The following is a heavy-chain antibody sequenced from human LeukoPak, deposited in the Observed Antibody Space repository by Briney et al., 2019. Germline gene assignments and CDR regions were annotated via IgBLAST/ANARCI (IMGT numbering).Heavy chain of an antibody. V-gene: IGHV3-74*01. CDR2: VNGDGTTT. CDR1: GFTISTYW. CDR3: AKERAFSVGAFDI. D-gene: IGHD5/OR15-5a*01. J-gene: IGHJ3*02. Sequence: PGGSLRLSCAASGFTISTYWMHWVRQGPGKGLVWVSRVNGDGTTTTYADSVKGRFTISRDNSKNTLYLQMNSLRAEDTAVYYCAKERAFSVGAFDIWGQGTMVTVSS.